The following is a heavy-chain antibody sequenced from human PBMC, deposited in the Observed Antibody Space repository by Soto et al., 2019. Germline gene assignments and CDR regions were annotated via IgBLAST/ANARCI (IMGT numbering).Heavy chain of an antibody. J-gene: IGHJ6*02. CDR2: INPSGGST. CDR1: GYTFTSYY. V-gene: IGHV1-46*01. CDR3: ARVRDVSSSYYYYGMDV. D-gene: IGHD6-6*01. Sequence: ASVKVSCKASGYTFTSYYMHWVRQAPGQGLEWMGIINPSGGSTSYAQKFQGRVTMTRDTSKSTDYMELSSLRSEDTAVYYCARVRDVSSSYYYYGMDVWGQGTTVTVSS.